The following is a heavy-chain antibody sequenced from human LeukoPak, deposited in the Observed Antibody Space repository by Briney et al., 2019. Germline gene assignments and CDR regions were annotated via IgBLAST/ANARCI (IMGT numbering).Heavy chain of an antibody. J-gene: IGHJ4*02. Sequence: GRSLRLSCAASGFTFSSYGMHWVRQAPGKGLEWVAVISYDGSNKYYADSVKGRFTISRDNSKNTLYLQMNSLRAEDTAVYYCARDDGAAGRFDYWGQGTLVTVSS. D-gene: IGHD6-13*01. CDR3: ARDDGAAGRFDY. V-gene: IGHV3-30*03. CDR1: GFTFSSYG. CDR2: ISYDGSNK.